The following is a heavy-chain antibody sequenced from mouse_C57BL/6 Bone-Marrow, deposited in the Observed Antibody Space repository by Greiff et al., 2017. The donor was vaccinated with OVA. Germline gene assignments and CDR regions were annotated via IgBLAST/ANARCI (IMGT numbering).Heavy chain of an antibody. CDR2: IRSKSNNYAT. CDR3: VRREPNWDAFAY. V-gene: IGHV10-1*01. D-gene: IGHD4-1*01. Sequence: EVQGVESGGGLLQPKGSLKLSCAASGFSFNTYAMNWVRQAPGKGLEWVARIRSKSNNYATYYADSVKDRFTISRDDSESMLYLQMNNLKTEDTAMYYCVRREPNWDAFAYWGQGTLVTVSA. CDR1: GFSFNTYA. J-gene: IGHJ3*01.